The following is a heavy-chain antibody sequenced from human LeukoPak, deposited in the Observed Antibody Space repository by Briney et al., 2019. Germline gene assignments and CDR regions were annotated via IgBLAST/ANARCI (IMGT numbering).Heavy chain of an antibody. D-gene: IGHD3-3*01. J-gene: IGHJ4*02. CDR1: GYTFTSYY. Sequence: ASVKVSCKASGYTFTSYYMHWVRQAPGQGLEWMGIINPSSGTTSYAQKFQGTVTMTRDMSTSTVYMELSSLRSEDTAVYCCAKSRETIFGVVIYYFDYWGQGTLVTVSS. CDR3: AKSRETIFGVVIYYFDY. V-gene: IGHV1-46*01. CDR2: INPSSGTT.